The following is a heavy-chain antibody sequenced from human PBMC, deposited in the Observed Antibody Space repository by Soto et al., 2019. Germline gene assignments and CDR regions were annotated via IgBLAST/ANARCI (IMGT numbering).Heavy chain of an antibody. J-gene: IGHJ4*02. CDR2: VTQSGDNT. D-gene: IGHD3-10*01. CDR3: AKDVLDRGVDS. CDR1: GFTFRNHA. V-gene: IGHV3-23*01. Sequence: EVQVLESGGGLVQPGGSLRLSCATSGFTFRNHAMNWVRQAPGQGLEYVSSVTQSGDNTFYADSVKGRFTISRDNSKSRLFLQMISLTAEDTAIYYCAKDVLDRGVDSWGQGTLVTVSS.